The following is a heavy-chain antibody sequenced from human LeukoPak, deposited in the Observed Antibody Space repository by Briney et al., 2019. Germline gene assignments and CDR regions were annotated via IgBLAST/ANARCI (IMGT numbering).Heavy chain of an antibody. CDR1: GYTLTELS. CDR3: ATDYGGQWELHAFDI. Sequence: VASVKVSCKVSGYTLTELSMHWVRQAPGKGLEWMGGFDPEDGETIYAQKFQGRVTMTEDTSTDTAYMELSSLRSEDTAVYYCATDYGGQWELHAFDIWGQGTMVTVSS. CDR2: FDPEDGET. D-gene: IGHD1-26*01. J-gene: IGHJ3*02. V-gene: IGHV1-24*01.